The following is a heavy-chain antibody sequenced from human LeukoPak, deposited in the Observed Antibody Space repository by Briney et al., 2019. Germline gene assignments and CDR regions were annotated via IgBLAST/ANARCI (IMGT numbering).Heavy chain of an antibody. Sequence: SQTLSLTCAISGDSVSSNRAGWSWIRQSPSRGLEWLGRIYYRSKWYNDYAISVKSRITINPDTSKNQFSLQLNPVTPEDTAVYYCAKGGLVRGSTSSWFDPWGQGTLVTVSS. CDR2: IYYRSKWYN. CDR1: GDSVSSNRAG. V-gene: IGHV6-1*01. J-gene: IGHJ5*02. CDR3: AKGGLVRGSTSSWFDP. D-gene: IGHD3-10*01.